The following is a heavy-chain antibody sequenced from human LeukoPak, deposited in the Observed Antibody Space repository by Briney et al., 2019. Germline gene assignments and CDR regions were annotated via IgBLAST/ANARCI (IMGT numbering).Heavy chain of an antibody. V-gene: IGHV1-69*13. CDR1: GGTFSSYA. Sequence: ASVKVSCKASGGTFSSYAISWVRQAPGQGLEWMGGIIPIFGTANYAQKFQGRVTITADESTSTAYMELSSLRSEDTAVYHCARGSDSRIAENYYGMDVWGQGTTVTVSS. D-gene: IGHD3-10*01. J-gene: IGHJ6*02. CDR3: ARGSDSRIAENYYGMDV. CDR2: IIPIFGTA.